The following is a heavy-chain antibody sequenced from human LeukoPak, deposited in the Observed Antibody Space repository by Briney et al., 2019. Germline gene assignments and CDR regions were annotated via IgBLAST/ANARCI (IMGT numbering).Heavy chain of an antibody. D-gene: IGHD1-26*01. Sequence: SETLSLTCTVSGGSISSYYWSWLRQPPGKGLEWIGYIYYSGSTYYNPSLKSRVTISVDTSKNQFSLKLSSVTAADTAVYYCARVSGSYFYYYYGMDVWGQGTTVTVSS. CDR1: GGSISSYY. CDR2: IYYSGST. V-gene: IGHV4-59*01. CDR3: ARVSGSYFYYYYGMDV. J-gene: IGHJ6*02.